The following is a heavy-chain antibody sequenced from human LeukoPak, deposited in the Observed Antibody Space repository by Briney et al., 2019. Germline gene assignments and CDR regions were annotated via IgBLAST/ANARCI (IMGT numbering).Heavy chain of an antibody. V-gene: IGHV3-7*01. CDR1: GFSFSTYW. J-gene: IGHJ4*02. Sequence: GGSLRLSCAASGFSFSTYWMRWVRQAPGKGLEWVANIKQDGSEKYYVGSVKGRFTISRDNAKNSLYLQMNSLRAEDTAVYYCGREWHSSDWLRESINYWGQGTLVTVSS. D-gene: IGHD3-9*01. CDR3: GREWHSSDWLRESINY. CDR2: IKQDGSEK.